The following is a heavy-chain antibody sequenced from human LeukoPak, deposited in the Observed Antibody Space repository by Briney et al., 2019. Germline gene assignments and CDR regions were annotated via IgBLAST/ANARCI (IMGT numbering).Heavy chain of an antibody. CDR3: AREGVTMVRGVEGSDYYYMDV. J-gene: IGHJ6*03. CDR1: GYTFTSYD. CDR2: MNPNSGNT. D-gene: IGHD3-10*01. V-gene: IGHV1-8*01. Sequence: ASVKVSCKASGYTFTSYDINWVRQATGQGLEWMGWMNPNSGNTGYAQKFQGRVTMTRNTSISTAYMELSSLRSEDTAVYYCAREGVTMVRGVEGSDYYYMDVWGKGTTVTIPS.